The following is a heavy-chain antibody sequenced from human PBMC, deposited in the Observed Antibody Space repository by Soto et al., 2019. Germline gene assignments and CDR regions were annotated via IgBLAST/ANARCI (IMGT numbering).Heavy chain of an antibody. D-gene: IGHD3-3*01. CDR3: AKGKDLYYDFWSGYDYYYYMDV. CDR2: ISYDGSNK. Sequence: GGSLRLSCAASGFTFSSYGMHWVRQAPGKGLEWVAVISYDGSNKYYADSVKGRFTISRDNSKNTLYLQMNSLRAEDTAVYYCAKGKDLYYDFWSGYDYYYYMDVWGKGTTVTVSS. J-gene: IGHJ6*03. V-gene: IGHV3-30*18. CDR1: GFTFSSYG.